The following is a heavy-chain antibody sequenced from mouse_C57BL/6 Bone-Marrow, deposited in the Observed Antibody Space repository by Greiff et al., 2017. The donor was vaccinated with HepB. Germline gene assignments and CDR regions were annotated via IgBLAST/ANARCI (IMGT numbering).Heavy chain of an antibody. V-gene: IGHV1-55*01. J-gene: IGHJ3*01. CDR3: AKESADDGYRFAY. CDR2: IYPGSGST. Sequence: QVQLQQPGAELVKPGASVKMSCKASGYTFTSYWITWVKQRPGQGLEWIGDIYPGSGSTNYNEKFKSKATLTVDTSSSTAYMQLSSLTSEDSAVYYCAKESADDGYRFAYGGQGTRVTVSA. CDR1: GYTFTSYW. D-gene: IGHD2-3*01.